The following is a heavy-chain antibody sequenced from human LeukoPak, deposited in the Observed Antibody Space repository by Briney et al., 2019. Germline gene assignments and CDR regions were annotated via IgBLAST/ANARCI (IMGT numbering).Heavy chain of an antibody. D-gene: IGHD3-22*01. V-gene: IGHV3-53*01. CDR3: ANYDTTGFYFDQ. CDR1: GLTVSSNY. CDR2: LYSDGTT. Sequence: GGSLRLSCSASGLTVSSNYMSWVRQAPGKGLEWVSLLYSDGTTYYADSVRGRFAISRDNSKNTLYLQMFSLRAEDTAMYYCANYDTTGFYFDQWGQGTLVTVSP. J-gene: IGHJ4*02.